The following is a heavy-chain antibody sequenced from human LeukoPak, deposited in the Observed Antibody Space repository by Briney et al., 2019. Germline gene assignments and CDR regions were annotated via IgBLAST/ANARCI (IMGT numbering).Heavy chain of an antibody. CDR2: INHSGST. D-gene: IGHD4-17*01. CDR3: ASGGGDLIDY. CDR1: GGSFSGYY. V-gene: IGHV4-34*01. Sequence: PSETLSLTCAVYGGSFSGYYWSWIRQPPGKGLEWIGEINHSGSTDYNPSLKSRVTISVDTSKSQFSLKLSSVTAADTAVYYCASGGGDLIDYWGQGTLVTVSS. J-gene: IGHJ4*02.